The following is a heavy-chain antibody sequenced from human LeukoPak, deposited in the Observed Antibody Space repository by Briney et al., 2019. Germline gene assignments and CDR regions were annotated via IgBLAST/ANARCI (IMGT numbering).Heavy chain of an antibody. CDR1: GGSINNYY. CDR2: IYYTGTT. Sequence: SETLSLTCTVSGGSINNYYSSWIRQPPGKELEWIGYIYYTGTTNYNPSLKSRVTISVDTSKNEFSLNVSSVTAADTALYYCARKGGTFDYWGQGILVTVSS. J-gene: IGHJ4*02. CDR3: ARKGGTFDY. V-gene: IGHV4-59*08. D-gene: IGHD2-15*01.